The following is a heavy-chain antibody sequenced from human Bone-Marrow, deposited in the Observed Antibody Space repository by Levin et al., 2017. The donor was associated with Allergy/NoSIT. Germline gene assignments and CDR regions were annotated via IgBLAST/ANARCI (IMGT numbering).Heavy chain of an antibody. D-gene: IGHD3-9*01. CDR3: ARDHDWAFDF. Sequence: ESLKISCAASGFTFSSYTMNWVRQAPGKGLECIAFISVRSSPIYYADSVKGRFTISRDDAKSSLYLQMNSLRAEDTAVYYCARDHDWAFDFWGQGTLVTVST. CDR2: ISVRSSPI. V-gene: IGHV3-48*01. J-gene: IGHJ4*02. CDR1: GFTFSSYT.